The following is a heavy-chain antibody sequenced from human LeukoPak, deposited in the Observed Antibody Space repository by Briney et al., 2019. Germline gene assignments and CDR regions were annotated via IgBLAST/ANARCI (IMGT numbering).Heavy chain of an antibody. D-gene: IGHD3-9*01. J-gene: IGHJ4*02. CDR2: ISSSGSTI. Sequence: GGSLRLSCAASGFTFSSYEMNWVRQAPGKGLEWVSYISSSGSTIYYAGSVKGRFTISRDSSKNTLYLQMNRLGAEDTAVYYCAKGGGGNSDFLTTYTGASLSFDYWGQGALVTVSS. CDR3: AKGGGGNSDFLTTYTGASLSFDY. CDR1: GFTFSSYE. V-gene: IGHV3-48*03.